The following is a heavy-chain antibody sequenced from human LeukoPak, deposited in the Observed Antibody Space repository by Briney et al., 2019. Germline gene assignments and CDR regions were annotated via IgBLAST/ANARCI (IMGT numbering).Heavy chain of an antibody. CDR3: ARTIFGVVYWYFDL. J-gene: IGHJ2*01. D-gene: IGHD3-3*01. CDR2: ISAYNGNT. Sequence: ASVKVSCKASGYTFTSYGISWVRQAPGQGLEWMGWISAYNGNTNYAQKLQGRVTMTTDTSTSTAYMELRSLRSDDTAVYYCARTIFGVVYWYFDLWGRGTLVTVSS. CDR1: GYTFTSYG. V-gene: IGHV1-18*01.